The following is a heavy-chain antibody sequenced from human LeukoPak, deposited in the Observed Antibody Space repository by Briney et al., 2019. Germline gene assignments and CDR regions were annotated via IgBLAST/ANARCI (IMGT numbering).Heavy chain of an antibody. CDR1: GFTFSAYW. J-gene: IGHJ4*02. D-gene: IGHD4-17*01. V-gene: IGHV3-7*01. CDR3: ARLFGGVTTFDN. CDR2: INPDGGAT. Sequence: PGGSLRLSCVGSGFTFSAYWMSWVRQGPGKGLDWVASINPDGGATRYVDSVRGRFTISRDNAQNSLYLQMNSLSAEDTAGYYCARLFGGVTTFDNWGQGSLVTVSS.